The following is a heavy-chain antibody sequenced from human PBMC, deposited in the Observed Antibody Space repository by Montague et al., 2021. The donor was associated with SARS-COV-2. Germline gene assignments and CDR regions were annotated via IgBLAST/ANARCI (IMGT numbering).Heavy chain of an antibody. CDR2: VSHRGDT. V-gene: IGHV4-34*01. CDR3: ARGTEVAWEVLYS. D-gene: IGHD1-26*01. J-gene: IGHJ4*02. CDR1: GGSFSGVF. Sequence: SETLSLTYAVYGGSFSGVFCTWVRQTPGKGLEWIAEVSHRGDTDYNPSLKSRVTISVDTSSNQISLILNSITAADTAVYYCARGTEVAWEVLYSWGQGTPVTV.